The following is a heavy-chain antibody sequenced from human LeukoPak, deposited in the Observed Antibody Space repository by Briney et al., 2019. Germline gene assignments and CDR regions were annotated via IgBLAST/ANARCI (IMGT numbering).Heavy chain of an antibody. V-gene: IGHV3-49*03. CDR3: ARVLPHYYDGSAHLQADY. D-gene: IGHD3-22*01. CDR2: IRSKAYGGTT. J-gene: IGHJ4*02. CDR1: GFTFGDYA. Sequence: GRSLRLSCTASGFTFGDYALSWFRQAPGKGLEWVGFIRSKAYGGTTEYAASVKGRFTISRDDSKIIAYLQMNGLKTEDTAVYYCARVLPHYYDGSAHLQADYWGQGTLVTVSS.